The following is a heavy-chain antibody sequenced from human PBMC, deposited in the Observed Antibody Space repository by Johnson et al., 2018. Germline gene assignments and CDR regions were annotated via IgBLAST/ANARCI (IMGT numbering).Heavy chain of an antibody. D-gene: IGHD3-10*01. V-gene: IGHV3-9*01. CDR2: ISWNRGSI. CDR3: AKEGWFGGNYYYYYMDV. CDR1: GFTFDDYA. Sequence: VQLVESGGGLVQPGRSLRLSCAASGFTFDDYAMHWVRQAPGKGLEWVSGISWNRGSIGYADSVKGRFTISRDNAKNSLYLQMNSLRAEDTALYYSAKEGWFGGNYYYYYMDVWGKGTTVTVSS. J-gene: IGHJ6*03.